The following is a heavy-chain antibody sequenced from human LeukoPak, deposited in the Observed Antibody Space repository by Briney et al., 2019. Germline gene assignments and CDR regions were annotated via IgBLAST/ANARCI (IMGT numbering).Heavy chain of an antibody. CDR1: GYSFTSYW. J-gene: IGHJ4*02. D-gene: IGHD2-15*01. CDR3: ARHPYCSGGSCYVSDY. Sequence: GESLKISCKGSGYSFTSYWIGWVRQMPGEGLEWMGIIYPGDSDTRYSPSFQGQVTISADKSISTAYLQWSSLKASDTAMYYCARHPYCSGGSCYVSDYWGQGTLVTVSS. V-gene: IGHV5-51*01. CDR2: IYPGDSDT.